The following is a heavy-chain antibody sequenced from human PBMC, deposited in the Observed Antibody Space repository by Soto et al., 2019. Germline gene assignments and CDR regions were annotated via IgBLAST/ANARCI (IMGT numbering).Heavy chain of an antibody. Sequence: ASVKVSCKTSGYNFLDYGVSWVRQVPGQGLEWMGWVSPYSGVTLYAQNLQDRVSITTDTSTKVAYMEMTTLRSDDTAVYYCAREVVRVAGTRWFDPWGQGTLVTVSS. D-gene: IGHD6-19*01. CDR2: VSPYSGVT. J-gene: IGHJ5*02. CDR1: GYNFLDYG. V-gene: IGHV1-18*01. CDR3: AREVVRVAGTRWFDP.